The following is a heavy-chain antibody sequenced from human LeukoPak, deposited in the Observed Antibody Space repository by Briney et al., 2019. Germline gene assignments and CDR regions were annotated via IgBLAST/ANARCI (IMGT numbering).Heavy chain of an antibody. CDR1: GFTFGGHA. V-gene: IGHV3-23*01. Sequence: GGSLRLSCAASGFTFGGHAMSWARQAPGKGLEWVSAITDYGTDTFYSDSVKGRFTISRDNSRNTLYLQMASLRDEDTAVYYCARQPFRVAGTYDSWGQGTLVTVSS. J-gene: IGHJ4*02. D-gene: IGHD6-19*01. CDR3: ARQPFRVAGTYDS. CDR2: ITDYGTDT.